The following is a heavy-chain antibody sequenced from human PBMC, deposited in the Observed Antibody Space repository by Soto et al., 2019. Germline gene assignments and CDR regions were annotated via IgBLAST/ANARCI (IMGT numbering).Heavy chain of an antibody. CDR2: ISYDGSNK. CDR3: AKAREAIVATRYYFDY. D-gene: IGHD5-12*01. CDR1: GFTFSSYG. Sequence: LRLSCAASGFTFSSYGMHWVRQAPGKGLEWVAVISYDGSNKYYADSVKGRFTISRDSSKNTLYLQMNSLRAEDTAVYYCAKAREAIVATRYYFDYWGQGTLVTVSS. J-gene: IGHJ4*02. V-gene: IGHV3-30*18.